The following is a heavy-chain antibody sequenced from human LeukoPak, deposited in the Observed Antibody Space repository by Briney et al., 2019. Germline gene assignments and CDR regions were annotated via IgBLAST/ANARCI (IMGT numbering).Heavy chain of an antibody. D-gene: IGHD6-13*01. CDR1: GGSISSSSYY. CDR2: IYYSGST. Sequence: SETLPLTCTVSGGSISSSSYYWGWIRQPPGKGLEWIGSIYYSGSTYYNPSLKSRVTISVDTSKNQFSLKLSSVTAADTAVYYCARAAAAAIFDYWGQGTLVTVSS. J-gene: IGHJ4*02. CDR3: ARAAAAAIFDY. V-gene: IGHV4-39*01.